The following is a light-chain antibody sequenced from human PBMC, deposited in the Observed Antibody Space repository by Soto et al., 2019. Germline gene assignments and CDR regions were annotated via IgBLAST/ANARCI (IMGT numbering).Light chain of an antibody. CDR2: EVN. CDR1: SSDVGGYNY. V-gene: IGLV2-8*01. CDR3: SSYAGSYNYV. J-gene: IGLJ1*01. Sequence: QSALTQPPSASGFPGQSVTISCTGTSSDVGGYNYVSWYQHHPGKAPKLIIHEVNVQPSGVPNRFSGSKSGNTASLTVSGLQADDEADYYCSSYAGSYNYVFGTGTKVTVL.